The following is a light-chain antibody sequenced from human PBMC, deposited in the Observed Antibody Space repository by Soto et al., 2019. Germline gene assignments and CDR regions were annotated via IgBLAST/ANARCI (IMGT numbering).Light chain of an antibody. CDR1: QSVSNSY. CDR3: QQYGSSPWT. J-gene: IGKJ1*01. V-gene: IGKV3-20*01. Sequence: EIVLTQFPDTLSLSPGERATLSCRASQSVSNSYLAWYHQKPGQAPRLLIYGASSRATGIPDRFSGSGSGTDFTLTISRLEPEDFAVYYCQQYGSSPWTFGQGTKVDIK. CDR2: GAS.